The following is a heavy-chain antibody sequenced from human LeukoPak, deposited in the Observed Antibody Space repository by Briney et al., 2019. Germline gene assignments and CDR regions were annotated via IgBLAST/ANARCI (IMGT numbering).Heavy chain of an antibody. CDR3: ARPSGIAAAGIDY. D-gene: IGHD6-13*01. CDR1: GGTFSSYA. Sequence: ASVKVSRKASGGTFSSYAISWVRQAPGQGLEWMGRIIPILGIANYAQKFQGRVTITADKSTSTAYMELSSLRSEDTAVYYCARPSGIAAAGIDYWGQGTLVTVSS. J-gene: IGHJ4*02. CDR2: IIPILGIA. V-gene: IGHV1-69*04.